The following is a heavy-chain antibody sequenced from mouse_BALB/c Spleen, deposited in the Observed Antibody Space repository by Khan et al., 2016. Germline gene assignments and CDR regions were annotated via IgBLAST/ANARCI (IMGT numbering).Heavy chain of an antibody. Sequence: QVQLQQSGAELMKPGASVKLSCKATGYTFSSYCIEWVKQRPGHGLEWIGEILPGSGNTNYNEKFKGKATFTADTSSNTAYMQLSSLTSEDTAGYSYASSYYCNYEAMGYWGQGTTVTVSS. CDR1: GYTFSSYC. CDR3: ASSYYCNYEAMGY. D-gene: IGHD2-10*01. CDR2: ILPGSGNT. V-gene: IGHV1-9*01. J-gene: IGHJ4*01.